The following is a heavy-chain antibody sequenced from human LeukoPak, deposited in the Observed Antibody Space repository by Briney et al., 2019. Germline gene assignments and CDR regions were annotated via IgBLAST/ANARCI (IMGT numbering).Heavy chain of an antibody. D-gene: IGHD5-18*01. CDR1: GFTLSRNS. CDR3: SRGPLPVTYSYDY. V-gene: IGHV3-21*01. J-gene: IGHJ4*02. Sequence: PGGSLRLSCAASGFTLSRNSMNWVRQAPGKVLEWVSSISSSSSYIYYAGSVKGRFTISRDNAKNSLYLQMNSLRADDTAVYYCSRGPLPVTYSYDYWGQGTLVTVSS. CDR2: ISSSSSYI.